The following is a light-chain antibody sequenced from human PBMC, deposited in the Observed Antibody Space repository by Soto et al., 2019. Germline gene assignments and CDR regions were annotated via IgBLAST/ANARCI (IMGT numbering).Light chain of an antibody. CDR2: DVG. Sequence: QSALTQPASVSGSPGQSITISCTGTSSDTAGYNYVSWYQQHPGKAPKLMIYDVGARPSGISDRFSGSKSGNTASLTISGLQAEDEADYYCSSYTAFTTYVFGSGTKVTVL. J-gene: IGLJ1*01. CDR1: SSDTAGYNY. CDR3: SSYTAFTTYV. V-gene: IGLV2-14*01.